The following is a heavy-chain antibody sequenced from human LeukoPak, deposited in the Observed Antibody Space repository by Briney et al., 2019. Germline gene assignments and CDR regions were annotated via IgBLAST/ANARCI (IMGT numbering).Heavy chain of an antibody. CDR3: ARIQITMIVVVITHWYFDL. Sequence: PSETLSLTCTVSGGSISSYYWSWIRQPPGKGLEWIGSIYYSGSTYYNPSLKSRVTISVDTSKNQFSLKLSSVTAADTAVYYCARIQITMIVVVITHWYFDLWGRGTLVTVSS. V-gene: IGHV4-39*07. CDR1: GGSISSYY. D-gene: IGHD3-22*01. CDR2: IYYSGST. J-gene: IGHJ2*01.